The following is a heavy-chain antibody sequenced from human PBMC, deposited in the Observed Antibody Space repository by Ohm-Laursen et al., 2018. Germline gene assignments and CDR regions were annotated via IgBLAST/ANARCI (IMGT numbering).Heavy chain of an antibody. Sequence: SSVKASCKASGGTFSSYAISWVRQAPGQGLEWMGGIIPIFGTANYAQKFQGRVTITADESTSTAYMELSSLRSEDTAVYYCARGGYEVEMATQLENWGQGTLVTVSS. V-gene: IGHV1-69*01. CDR1: GGTFSSYA. CDR3: ARGGYEVEMATQLEN. J-gene: IGHJ4*02. D-gene: IGHD5-24*01. CDR2: IIPIFGTA.